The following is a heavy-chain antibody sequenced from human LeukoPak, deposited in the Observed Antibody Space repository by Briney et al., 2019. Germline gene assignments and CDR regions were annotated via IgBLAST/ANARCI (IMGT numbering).Heavy chain of an antibody. CDR3: ARDSVTFWSGNYYDH. D-gene: IGHD3-3*01. CDR2: INPNSGDT. J-gene: IGHJ5*02. CDR1: AYTFSGYY. Sequence: ASVKVSCKASAYTFSGYYIHWLRQAPGQGLEWMGWINPNSGDTNYAQNFQGRVTMTRDTSISTVYMDLSSLRSDDTAVYYCARDSVTFWSGNYYDHWGQGTLVTVSS. V-gene: IGHV1-2*02.